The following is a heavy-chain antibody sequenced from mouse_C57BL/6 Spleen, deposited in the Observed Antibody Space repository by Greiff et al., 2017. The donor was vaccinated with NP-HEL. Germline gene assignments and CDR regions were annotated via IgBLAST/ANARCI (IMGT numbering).Heavy chain of an antibody. CDR3: ARSEYYYAMDY. J-gene: IGHJ4*01. V-gene: IGHV1-54*01. CDR1: GYAFTNYL. Sequence: QVQLQQSGAELVRPGTSVKVSCKASGYAFTNYLIEWVKQRPGQGLEWIGVINPGSGGTNYNEKFKGKATLTADKSSSTAYMQLSSLTSEDSAVYFCARSEYYYAMDYWGQGTSVTVSS. CDR2: INPGSGGT.